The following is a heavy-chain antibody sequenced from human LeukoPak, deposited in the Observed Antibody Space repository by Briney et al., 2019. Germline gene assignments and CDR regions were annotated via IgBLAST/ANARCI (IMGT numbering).Heavy chain of an antibody. CDR3: ARVGSSSGWDFDY. J-gene: IGHJ4*02. Sequence: SETLSLTCTVSGGSISSYYWSWIRQPPGKGLEWIGYIYYSGSTNYNPSLKSRVTISVDTSKNQFSLKLSSVTAADTAVYYCARVGSSSGWDFDYWGQGTLVTVSS. CDR2: IYYSGST. CDR1: GGSISSYY. D-gene: IGHD6-19*01. V-gene: IGHV4-59*01.